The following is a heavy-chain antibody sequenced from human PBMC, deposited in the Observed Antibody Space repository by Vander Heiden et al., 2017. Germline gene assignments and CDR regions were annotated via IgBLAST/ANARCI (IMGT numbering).Heavy chain of an antibody. Sequence: EVQLVQSGAEVKKPGESLKISCKGSGYSFGSYCIGGVPMLPGKGLEWMGVIYPGDSDVRYSPSFEGQVTISADKSINTAYLQWNSLKASDTAIYYCARQEIQLSFTMGRGGWFDPWGQGTLVTVSS. CDR2: IYPGDSDV. CDR3: ARQEIQLSFTMGRGGWFDP. J-gene: IGHJ5*02. CDR1: GYSFGSYC. D-gene: IGHD3-10*01. V-gene: IGHV5-51*01.